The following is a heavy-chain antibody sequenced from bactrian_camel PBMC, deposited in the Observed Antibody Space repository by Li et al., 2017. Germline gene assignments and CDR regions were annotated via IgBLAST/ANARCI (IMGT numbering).Heavy chain of an antibody. CDR3: ARVVWNGRCNLADYLW. CDR1: GYTFSTHC. CDR2: IDPYGSA. J-gene: IGHJ4*01. V-gene: IGHV3S53*01. Sequence: LVESGGGLVQPGGSLRLSCAASGYTFSTHCIGWFRQAPGKEREWLAYIDPYGSAGYADSVKGRFTISENAAKNTIYLQMNGLKSDDTAMYYCARVVWNGRCNLADYLWWGQGTQVTVS. D-gene: IGHD2*01.